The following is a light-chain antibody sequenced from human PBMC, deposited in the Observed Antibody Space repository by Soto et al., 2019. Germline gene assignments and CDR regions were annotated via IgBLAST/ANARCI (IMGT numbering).Light chain of an antibody. CDR3: QQSSTALSIT. CDR1: ESINRH. V-gene: IGKV1-39*01. CDR2: AAS. Sequence: DIQMTQSPSSLSASVEERVTITCRASESINRHLNWYQQQPGKAPKLLIYAASSLQNGVPSRFTGGGYGTAFTLIITNLQPEDFATYYCQQSSTALSITFGQGTRLEIK. J-gene: IGKJ5*01.